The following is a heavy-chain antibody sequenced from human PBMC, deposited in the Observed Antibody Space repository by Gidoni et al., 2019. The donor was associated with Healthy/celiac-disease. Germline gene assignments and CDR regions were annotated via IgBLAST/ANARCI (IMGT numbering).Heavy chain of an antibody. CDR3: ARGLGIVVAGDY. J-gene: IGHJ4*02. CDR2: ISSSSSYI. CDR1: GFTFSSYS. V-gene: IGHV3-21*01. Sequence: EVQLVESGGGLVKPGGSLRLSCAASGFTFSSYSMNWVRQAPGKGLEWVSSISSSSSYIYYADSVKGRFTISRDNAKNSLYLQMNSLRGEDTAVYYCARGLGIVVAGDYWGQGTLVTVSS. D-gene: IGHD3-22*01.